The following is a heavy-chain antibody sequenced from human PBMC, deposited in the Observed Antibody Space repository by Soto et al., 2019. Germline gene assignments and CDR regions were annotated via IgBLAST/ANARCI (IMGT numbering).Heavy chain of an antibody. CDR3: ARGTSSSSWYLYYYGMDV. D-gene: IGHD6-13*01. J-gene: IGHJ6*02. V-gene: IGHV6-1*01. CDR2: TYYRSKWYN. Sequence: SQTLSLTCAISGDSVSSNSAAWNWIRQSPSRGLEWLGRTYYRSKWYNDYAVSAKSRITINPDTSKNQFSLQLNSVTPEDTAVYYCARGTSSSSWYLYYYGMDVWGQGTTVTVSS. CDR1: GDSVSSNSAA.